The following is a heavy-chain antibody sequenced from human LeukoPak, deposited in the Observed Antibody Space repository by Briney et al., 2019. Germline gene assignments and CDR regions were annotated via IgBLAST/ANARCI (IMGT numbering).Heavy chain of an antibody. CDR2: IYSGGST. V-gene: IGHV3-66*01. Sequence: GGSLRLSCAASGFTVSSNYMSWVRQAPGKGLEWVSVIYSGGSTYYADSVKGGFTISRDNSKNSLYLQMNSLRAEDTAVYYCAREYGSGSPFDYWGQGTLVTVSS. D-gene: IGHD3-10*01. J-gene: IGHJ4*02. CDR1: GFTVSSNY. CDR3: AREYGSGSPFDY.